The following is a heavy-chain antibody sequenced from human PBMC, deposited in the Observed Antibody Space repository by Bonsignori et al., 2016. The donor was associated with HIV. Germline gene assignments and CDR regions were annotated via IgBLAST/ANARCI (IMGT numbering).Heavy chain of an antibody. Sequence: WVRQAPGQGLEWMGGIIPILGIANYAQKFQGRVTITADESTSTAYMELSSLRSEDTAVYYCARVPTIFGVVTPTRYYYMDVWGKGTTVTVSS. CDR2: IIPILGIA. V-gene: IGHV1-69*10. D-gene: IGHD3-3*01. J-gene: IGHJ6*03. CDR3: ARVPTIFGVVTPTRYYYMDV.